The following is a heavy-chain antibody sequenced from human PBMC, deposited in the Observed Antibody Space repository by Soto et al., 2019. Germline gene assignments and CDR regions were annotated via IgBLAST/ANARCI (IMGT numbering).Heavy chain of an antibody. V-gene: IGHV1-18*04. CDR1: GYTFISHG. CDR2: ISGKNGNT. Sequence: QVHLVQSGVEVKKPGSSVKVSCKASGYTFISHGISWVRQAPGQVLAWKGWISGKNGNTNYEQKLQGRVTLTTDTSTRKAYMELRSLRSEDTAVYCCASVSSSLVVVPDYGMDVWGQGTTVTVSS. J-gene: IGHJ6*02. CDR3: ASVSSSLVVVPDYGMDV. D-gene: IGHD2-15*01.